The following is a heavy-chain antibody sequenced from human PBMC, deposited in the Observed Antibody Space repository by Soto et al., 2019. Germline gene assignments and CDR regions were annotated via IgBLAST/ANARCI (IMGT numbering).Heavy chain of an antibody. CDR2: ISWNSGSI. J-gene: IGHJ4*02. CDR1: GFTFDDYA. D-gene: IGHD6-19*01. V-gene: IGHV3-9*01. Sequence: EVQLVESGGGLVQPGRSLRLSCAASGFTFDDYAMHWVRQAPGKGLEWVSGISWNSGSIGYADSVKGRFTISRDNAKNSLYLQMNSLRAEDTALYYCAKDSLRGVSSSGRYYYFDYWGQGTLVTVSS. CDR3: AKDSLRGVSSSGRYYYFDY.